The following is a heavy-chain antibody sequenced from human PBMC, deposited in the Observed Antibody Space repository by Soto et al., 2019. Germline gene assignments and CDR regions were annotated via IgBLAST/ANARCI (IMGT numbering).Heavy chain of an antibody. CDR1: GGTFSSYA. D-gene: IGHD1-1*01. J-gene: IGHJ5*02. CDR3: ASAREYRFPYNSSHP. V-gene: IGHV1-46*01. CDR2: IDPSDGRT. Sequence: ASVKVSCKASGGTFSSYAISWVRQAPGQRLEWMGLIDPSDGRTRYAQKFEGRVTMTSDTSTTIVYMELSSLRSEDTAVYYCASAREYRFPYNSSHPCGPGPPLTVS.